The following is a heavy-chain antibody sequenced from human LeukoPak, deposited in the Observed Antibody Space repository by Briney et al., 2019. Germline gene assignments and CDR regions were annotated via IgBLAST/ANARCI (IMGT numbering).Heavy chain of an antibody. V-gene: IGHV3-33*01. D-gene: IGHD2-21*02. Sequence: GGSLRLSCAASGFTFSSHGMHWVRQAPGKGLEWVAVIWYDGSNKYYADSVKGRFTISRDNSKNTLYLQMNSLRAEDTAVYYCARDGVPAYCGGDCYYYYYGMDVWGQGTTVTVSS. J-gene: IGHJ6*02. CDR3: ARDGVPAYCGGDCYYYYYGMDV. CDR2: IWYDGSNK. CDR1: GFTFSSHG.